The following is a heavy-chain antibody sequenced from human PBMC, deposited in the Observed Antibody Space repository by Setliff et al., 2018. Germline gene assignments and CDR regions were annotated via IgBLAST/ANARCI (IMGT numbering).Heavy chain of an antibody. Sequence: KPSETLSLTCTGSGGSISSYYWSWIRQPAGKGLEWIGRIYTSGSTNYNPSLKSRVTMSVDTSKNQFSLKLSSVTAADTAVYYCARGIITMVRGVITFSYYFDYWGQGTLVTVSS. CDR3: ARGIITMVRGVITFSYYFDY. V-gene: IGHV4-4*07. CDR1: GGSISSYY. D-gene: IGHD3-10*01. CDR2: IYTSGST. J-gene: IGHJ4*02.